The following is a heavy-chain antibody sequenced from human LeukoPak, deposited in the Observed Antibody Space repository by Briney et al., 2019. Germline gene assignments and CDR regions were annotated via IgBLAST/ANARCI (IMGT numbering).Heavy chain of an antibody. CDR2: IYYSGTT. Sequence: SQTLSLTCTLCGGSISSGDYYWTWIRQPPGKGLEWIGYIYYSGTTYYNPSLKSRLTISVDTSKNQFSLKLSSVTAADTSVYYCARRSLSDPRSFDLWGRGTLVTVSS. CDR3: ARRSLSDPRSFDL. CDR1: GGSISSGDYY. V-gene: IGHV4-30-4*01. J-gene: IGHJ2*01. D-gene: IGHD2-21*02.